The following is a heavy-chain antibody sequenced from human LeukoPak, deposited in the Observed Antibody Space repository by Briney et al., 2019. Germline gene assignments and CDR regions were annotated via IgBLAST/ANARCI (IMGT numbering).Heavy chain of an antibody. CDR3: ARVSDSRGVYFDY. CDR2: IYYSGST. Sequence: PSETLSLTCTVSGGSVSSGSYYWSWIRQPPGKGLEWIGYIYYSGSTNYNPSLKSRVTISVDTSKNQFSLKLSSVTAADTAVSYCARVSDSRGVYFDYWGQGTLVTVSS. CDR1: GGSVSSGSYY. D-gene: IGHD1-26*01. V-gene: IGHV4-61*01. J-gene: IGHJ4*02.